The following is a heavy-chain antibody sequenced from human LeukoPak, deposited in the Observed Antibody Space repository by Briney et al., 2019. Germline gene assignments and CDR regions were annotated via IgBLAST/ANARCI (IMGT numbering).Heavy chain of an antibody. CDR2: IYTSGST. J-gene: IGHJ4*02. CDR3: ARDLGYDSSGYHY. Sequence: SETLSLTCAVSGDSFSTSYWTWIRQPAGKGLEWIGRIYTSGSTNYNPSLKSRDTMSIDTSKKQFSLKLSSVTAADTAVYYCARDLGYDSSGYHYWGQGTLVTVSS. CDR1: GDSFSTSY. D-gene: IGHD3-22*01. V-gene: IGHV4-4*07.